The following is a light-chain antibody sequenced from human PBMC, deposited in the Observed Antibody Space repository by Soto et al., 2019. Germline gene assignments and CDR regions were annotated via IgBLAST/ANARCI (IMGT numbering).Light chain of an antibody. J-gene: IGLJ2*01. CDR1: SSDVGGYNY. CDR2: DVS. V-gene: IGLV2-14*01. CDR3: SSYTSSSTLL. Sequence: QSALTQPASVSGSPGQSITISCTGTSSDVGGYNYVSWYQQHPGKAPKLMIYDVSNRPSGVSNHFSGSKSGNTASLTISGFQAEDEADYYCSSYTSSSTLLFGGGTKVTVL.